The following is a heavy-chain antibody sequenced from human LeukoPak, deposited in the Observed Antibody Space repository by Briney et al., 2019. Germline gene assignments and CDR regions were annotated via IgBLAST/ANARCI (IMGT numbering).Heavy chain of an antibody. V-gene: IGHV1-46*01. D-gene: IGHD3-22*01. J-gene: IGHJ6*02. CDR1: GYTFTSYC. CDR3: ARETPNYYDSSGYGGYYGMDV. CDR2: INPSGGST. Sequence: ASVKVSCKASGYTFTSYCMHWVRQAPGQGLEWMGIINPSGGSTSYAQKFQGRVTMTRDTSTSTVYMELSSLRSEDTAVYYCARETPNYYDSSGYGGYYGMDVWGQGTTVTVSS.